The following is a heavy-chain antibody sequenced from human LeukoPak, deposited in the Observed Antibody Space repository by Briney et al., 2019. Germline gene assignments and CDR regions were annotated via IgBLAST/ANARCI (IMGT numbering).Heavy chain of an antibody. D-gene: IGHD3-22*01. CDR1: VYSIGSGYY. Sequence: TSETLSLTCAVSVYSIGSGYYWGWIRQPPGKGLEWIGSIYHSGSTYYNPSLKSQVTISVDTSKNQFSLKLSSVTAADTAVYYCASPTYYYDSSGLDWYFDLWGRGTLVTVSS. CDR2: IYHSGST. J-gene: IGHJ2*01. CDR3: ASPTYYYDSSGLDWYFDL. V-gene: IGHV4-38-2*01.